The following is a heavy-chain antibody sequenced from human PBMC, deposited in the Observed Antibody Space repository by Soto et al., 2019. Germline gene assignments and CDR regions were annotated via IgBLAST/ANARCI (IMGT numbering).Heavy chain of an antibody. D-gene: IGHD1-20*01. Sequence: DVQLVESGGGLVKPGGSLRLSCAASGFNFITFSMNWVRQAPGKGLEWVSSISASSSSIYYAESVKGRFTVSRDNAKKSLYLQMNSLTAEDTAPYYCVRDAYNRDAFDIWGQGTTVTVSS. CDR3: VRDAYNRDAFDI. CDR1: GFNFITFS. CDR2: ISASSSSI. J-gene: IGHJ3*02. V-gene: IGHV3-21*01.